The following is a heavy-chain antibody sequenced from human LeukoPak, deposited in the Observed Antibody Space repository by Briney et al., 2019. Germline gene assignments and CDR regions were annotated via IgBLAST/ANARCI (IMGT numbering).Heavy chain of an antibody. V-gene: IGHV1-8*01. J-gene: IGHJ4*02. CDR1: GYTFTSYD. CDR3: ARVDGSPDY. D-gene: IGHD3-22*01. Sequence: ASVKVSCKASGYTFTSYDINWVRQATGQGLEWMGWINLNSGNTGYAQKFQGRVTITRDTSIRTAYMEVSSLRSEDTAVYYCARVDGSPDYWGQGTLLTVSS. CDR2: INLNSGNT.